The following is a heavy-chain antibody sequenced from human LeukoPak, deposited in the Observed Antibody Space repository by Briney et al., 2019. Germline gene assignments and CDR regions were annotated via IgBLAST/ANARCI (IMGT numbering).Heavy chain of an antibody. V-gene: IGHV3-33*06. D-gene: IGHD6-19*01. CDR3: AKDPDGLASSGWTDY. CDR2: IWYDGSNR. J-gene: IGHJ4*02. CDR1: GFTFSGYG. Sequence: GGSLRLSCAASGFTFSGYGMHWVRQAPGKGLEWVAVIWYDGSNRYYADSAKGRFTISRDNSKNTLYLQMNSLRAEDTAVYYCAKDPDGLASSGWTDYWGQGTLVTVSS.